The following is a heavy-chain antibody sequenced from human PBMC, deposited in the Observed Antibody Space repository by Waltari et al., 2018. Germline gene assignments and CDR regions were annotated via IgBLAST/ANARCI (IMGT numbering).Heavy chain of an antibody. CDR1: GFTFSSYS. CDR2: ISSSSSYI. CDR3: ASWRDSSGYYSDY. D-gene: IGHD3-22*01. V-gene: IGHV3-21*01. Sequence: EVQLVESGGGLVKPGGSLRLSCAASGFTFSSYSMKWVRQAPGKGLDWGSSISSSSSYIYYADSVKGRFTISRDNAKNSLYLQMNSLRAEDTAVYYCASWRDSSGYYSDYWGQGTLVTVSS. J-gene: IGHJ4*02.